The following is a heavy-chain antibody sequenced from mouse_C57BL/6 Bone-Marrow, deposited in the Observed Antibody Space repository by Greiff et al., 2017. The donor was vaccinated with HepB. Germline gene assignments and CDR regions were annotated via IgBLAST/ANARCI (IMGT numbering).Heavy chain of an antibody. V-gene: IGHV3-6*01. Sequence: EVQLQQSGPGLVKPSQSLSLTCSVTGYSITSGYYWNWIRQFPGNKLEWMGYISYDGSNNYNPSLKNRISITRDTSKNQFFLKLNSVTTEDTATYYCARGIYYDYHDDWGQGTTLTVSS. CDR3: ARGIYYDYHDD. CDR1: GYSITSGYY. D-gene: IGHD2-4*01. J-gene: IGHJ2*01. CDR2: ISYDGSN.